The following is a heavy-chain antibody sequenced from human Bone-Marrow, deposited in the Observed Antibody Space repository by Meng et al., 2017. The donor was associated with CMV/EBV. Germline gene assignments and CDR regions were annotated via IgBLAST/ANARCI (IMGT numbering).Heavy chain of an antibody. CDR3: ARLDCSSASCYMRPFYFDY. D-gene: IGHD2-2*02. CDR1: GYRFSSYW. V-gene: IGHV5-51*01. J-gene: IGHJ4*02. Sequence: GESLKISCKGSGYRFSSYWIGWVRQMPGKGLEWMGIIYPGDSDTRYSPSFEGQVTISADKSIGTAYLQWSSLKASDTAIYYCARLDCSSASCYMRPFYFDYWGQGTLVTGSS. CDR2: IYPGDSDT.